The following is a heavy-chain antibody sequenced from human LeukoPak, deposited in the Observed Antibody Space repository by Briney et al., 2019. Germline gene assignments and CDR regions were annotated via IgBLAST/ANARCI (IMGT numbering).Heavy chain of an antibody. CDR1: GLTVSSYG. V-gene: IGHV3-30*02. Sequence: GGSLRLSCEASGLTVSSYGMHWVRQAPGKGLEWVAFIRYDGSNKYYADSVKGRFTISRENSKNTLYLQMNSLRAEDTAVYYCAKEPTRESSSLEGYWGQGTLVTVSS. D-gene: IGHD6-13*01. CDR2: IRYDGSNK. J-gene: IGHJ4*02. CDR3: AKEPTRESSSLEGY.